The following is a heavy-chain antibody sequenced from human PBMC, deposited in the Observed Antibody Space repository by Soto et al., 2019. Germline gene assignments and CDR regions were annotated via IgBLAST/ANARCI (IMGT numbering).Heavy chain of an antibody. J-gene: IGHJ4*02. CDR3: ARGFRIAARPGFDY. CDR1: GGSFSGYY. V-gene: IGHV4-34*01. CDR2: INHSGST. Sequence: SGTLSLTCAVEGGSFSGYYWSWIRQPPGKGLEWVGEINHSGSTNYNPALKRRVTISVDTSKNQFSLKLSSVTAACRAGYYCARGFRIAARPGFDYWGQGTLVTVSS. D-gene: IGHD6-6*01.